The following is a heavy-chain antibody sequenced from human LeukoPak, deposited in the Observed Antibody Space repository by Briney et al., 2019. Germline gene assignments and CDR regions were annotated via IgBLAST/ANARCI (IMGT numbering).Heavy chain of an antibody. Sequence: SETLSLTCTVSGGSISSGSYYWSWIRQPAGKGLEWIGRIYTSGSTNYNPSLKSRVTISVDTSKNQFSLKLSSVTAAGTAVYYCARTPFGELGDWFDPWGQGTLVTVSS. V-gene: IGHV4-61*02. CDR3: ARTPFGELGDWFDP. J-gene: IGHJ5*02. CDR2: IYTSGST. D-gene: IGHD3-10*01. CDR1: GGSISSGSYY.